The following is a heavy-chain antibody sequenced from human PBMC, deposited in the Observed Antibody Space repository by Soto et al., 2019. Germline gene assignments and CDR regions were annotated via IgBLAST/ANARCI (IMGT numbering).Heavy chain of an antibody. CDR3: ARTVRDFSGLDV. V-gene: IGHV3-13*05. CDR1: GFTFRNYD. CDR2: ISAAGDP. Sequence: EVQLVESGGGLVQPGGSLRLSCEASGFTFRNYDMHWVRQGTGKGLEWVSGISAAGDPDYADSVEGRFTISSENALTSFFLQMNSLRVGDSAVYYCARTVRDFSGLDVWGQGTTVIV. J-gene: IGHJ6*02.